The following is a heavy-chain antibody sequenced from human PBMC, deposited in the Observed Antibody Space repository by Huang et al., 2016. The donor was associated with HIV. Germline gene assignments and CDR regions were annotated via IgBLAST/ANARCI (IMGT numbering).Heavy chain of an antibody. J-gene: IGHJ4*02. Sequence: QVQLHQWGAGLLKPSETLSLTCAVYGGSFSGYYWRWIRQPPGKGLEWIGEITHRGSTNCTPSRKSGVTISEETAKDQFSLKLGAVTAADTAVYYCARAPHYGSGSYYYWGQGTLVTVSS. CDR2: ITHRGST. CDR1: GGSFSGYY. CDR3: ARAPHYGSGSYYY. D-gene: IGHD3-10*01. V-gene: IGHV4-34*01.